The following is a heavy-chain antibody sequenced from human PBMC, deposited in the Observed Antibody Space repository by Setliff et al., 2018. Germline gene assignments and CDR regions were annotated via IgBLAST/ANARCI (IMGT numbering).Heavy chain of an antibody. CDR1: GGTFSSHA. D-gene: IGHD7-27*01. J-gene: IGHJ4*02. CDR2: IIPIFGTV. CDR3: ARAPDWGSFDFDC. Sequence: AVKVSCKASGGTFSSHAISWVRQAPGQGLEWMGGIIPIFGTVNYAQKLQGRVTITADESTSTAYMELSSLRSEDTAVYYCARAPDWGSFDFDCWGQGTLVTVSS. V-gene: IGHV1-69*13.